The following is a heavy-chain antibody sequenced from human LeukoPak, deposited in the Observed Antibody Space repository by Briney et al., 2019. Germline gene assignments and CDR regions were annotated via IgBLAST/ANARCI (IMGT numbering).Heavy chain of an antibody. Sequence: SETLSLTCTVSGGSISSTNYFWGWIRQPPGKGLEWIGSFYYVGSTYYNSSLKSRVTLSVDTSKSQFSLKLNSVTAADTAVHYCARGDMTGTNFDFWGQGTLVTVSS. CDR2: FYYVGST. D-gene: IGHD1-7*01. CDR1: GGSISSTNYF. J-gene: IGHJ4*02. CDR3: ARGDMTGTNFDF. V-gene: IGHV4-39*01.